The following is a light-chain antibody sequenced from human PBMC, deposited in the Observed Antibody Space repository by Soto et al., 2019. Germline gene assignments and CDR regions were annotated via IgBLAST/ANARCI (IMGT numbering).Light chain of an antibody. J-gene: IGKJ4*01. Sequence: EIVMTQYPATLSVSPGERATLSCRASQSVSSNLAWYQQKPGQAPRLLIYGASTRATGIPARFSGSGSGTEFTLTISSLQYEDFAVYYCQQYNNWPLTFGGGTKGEIK. CDR3: QQYNNWPLT. V-gene: IGKV3-15*01. CDR2: GAS. CDR1: QSVSSN.